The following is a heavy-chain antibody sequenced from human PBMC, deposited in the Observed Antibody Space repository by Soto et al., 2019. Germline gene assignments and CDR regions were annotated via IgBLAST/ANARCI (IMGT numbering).Heavy chain of an antibody. CDR1: GGTFSSYA. CDR2: IIPIFGTA. Sequence: ASVKVSCKASGGTFSSYAISWVRQAPGQGLEWMGGIIPIFGTANYAQKFQGRVTITADESTSTAYMELSSLRSEDTAVYYCASSDSPYCSSTSCPLGHYGMDVWGQGTTVTVSS. CDR3: ASSDSPYCSSTSCPLGHYGMDV. J-gene: IGHJ6*02. D-gene: IGHD2-2*01. V-gene: IGHV1-69*13.